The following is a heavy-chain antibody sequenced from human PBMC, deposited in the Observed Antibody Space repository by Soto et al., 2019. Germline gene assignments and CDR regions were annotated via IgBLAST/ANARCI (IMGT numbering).Heavy chain of an antibody. D-gene: IGHD1-7*01. V-gene: IGHV1-2*04. CDR2: INPNSGGT. Sequence: GASVKVSCKASGYTFTGYYMHWVRQAPGQGLEWMGWINPNSGGTNYAQKFQGWVTMTRDTSISTAYMELSSLRSEDTAVYYCARDRDNWNYVWFDPWGQGTLVTVSS. CDR1: GYTFTGYY. CDR3: ARDRDNWNYVWFDP. J-gene: IGHJ5*02.